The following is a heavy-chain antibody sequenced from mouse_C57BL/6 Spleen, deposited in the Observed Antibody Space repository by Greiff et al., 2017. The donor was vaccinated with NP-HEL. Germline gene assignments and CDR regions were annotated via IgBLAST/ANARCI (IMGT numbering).Heavy chain of an antibody. V-gene: IGHV1-82*01. CDR3: ARGGQTGYY. CDR1: GYAFSSSW. D-gene: IGHD4-1*01. Sequence: QVQLQQSGPELVKPGASVKISCKASGYAFSSSWMNWVKQRPGKGLEWIGRIYPGDGDTNYNGKFKGKATLTADKSSSTAYMQLSSLTSEDSAVYFCARGGQTGYYWGQGTTLTVSS. J-gene: IGHJ2*01. CDR2: IYPGDGDT.